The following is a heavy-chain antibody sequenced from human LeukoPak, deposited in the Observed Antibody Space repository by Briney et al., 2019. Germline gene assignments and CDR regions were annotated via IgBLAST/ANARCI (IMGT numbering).Heavy chain of an antibody. Sequence: SETLSLTCTVSGGPISSSSYYWGWIRQPPGKGLEWIGSIYYSGSTYYNPSLKSRVTISVDTSKNQFSLKLSSVTAADTAVYYCASAPYYYDSSGYHDAFDIWGQGTMVTVSS. J-gene: IGHJ3*02. CDR2: IYYSGST. CDR1: GGPISSSSYY. V-gene: IGHV4-39*07. CDR3: ASAPYYYDSSGYHDAFDI. D-gene: IGHD3-22*01.